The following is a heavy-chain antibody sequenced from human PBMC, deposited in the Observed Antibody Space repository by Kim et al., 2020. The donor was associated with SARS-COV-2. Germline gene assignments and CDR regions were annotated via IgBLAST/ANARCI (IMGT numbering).Heavy chain of an antibody. Sequence: ADTVKSRLTISRDNSKNTLYLQIDSLRVEDTAVYYCAKSAEQPPPGYGIDVWGQGTWVTVTS. J-gene: IGHJ6*02. CDR3: AKSAEQPPPGYGIDV. D-gene: IGHD6-13*01. V-gene: IGHV3-30*02.